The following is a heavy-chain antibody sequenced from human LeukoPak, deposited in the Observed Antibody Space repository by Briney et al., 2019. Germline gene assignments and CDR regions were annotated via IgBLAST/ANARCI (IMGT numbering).Heavy chain of an antibody. CDR1: GGSISRGSYY. CDR3: ARDSTAASSGD. V-gene: IGHV4-61*02. D-gene: IGHD2-2*01. CDR2: IYTSGST. Sequence: PSQTLSLTCTVSGGSISRGSYYWSWIRQPAGKGLEWIGRIYTSGSTNYNPSLKSRVPISEDTSKHQFSLKLSSVTAADTAVYYCARDSTAASSGDWGQGTLVTVSS. J-gene: IGHJ4*02.